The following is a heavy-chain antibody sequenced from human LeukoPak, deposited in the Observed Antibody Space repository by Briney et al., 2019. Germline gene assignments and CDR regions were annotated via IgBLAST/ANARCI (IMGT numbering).Heavy chain of an antibody. CDR3: ARISSGWQGRWFDP. J-gene: IGHJ5*02. V-gene: IGHV4-34*01. Sequence: SETLSLTCAVYGGSFSGYYWSWIRQPPGKGLEWIGEINHSGSTNYNPSLKSRVTISVDTSKNQFSLKLNSVTAADTAVYYCARISSGWQGRWFDPWGQGTLVTVSS. CDR2: INHSGST. CDR1: GGSFSGYY. D-gene: IGHD6-19*01.